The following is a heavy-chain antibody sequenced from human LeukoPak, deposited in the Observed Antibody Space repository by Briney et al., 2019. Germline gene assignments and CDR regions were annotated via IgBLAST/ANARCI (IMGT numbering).Heavy chain of an antibody. V-gene: IGHV3-21*01. CDR3: ARAAPKRGYTFGFDF. CDR2: ISGSGNYI. Sequence: GGSLRLSCTASGFNFSSYTMNWVRQAPGKGLEWVSSISGSGNYIYYAESLKGRFTVSRDNANKSLYLQMNSLRADDTAMFFCARAAPKRGYTFGFDFWGQGTLVTVSS. J-gene: IGHJ5*01. D-gene: IGHD5-18*01. CDR1: GFNFSSYT.